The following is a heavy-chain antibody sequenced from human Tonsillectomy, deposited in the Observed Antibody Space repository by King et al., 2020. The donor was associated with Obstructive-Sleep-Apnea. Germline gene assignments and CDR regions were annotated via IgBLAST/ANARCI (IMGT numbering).Heavy chain of an antibody. D-gene: IGHD6-13*01. CDR3: AGERAAGTNCFDP. V-gene: IGHV4-39*07. J-gene: IGHJ5*02. Sequence: QLQESGPGLLKPSETLSLTCTVSGGSIRSSNHYWGWIRQPPGKGLEWIGNMFYSGRTYYKPSLKSRVTISVDTSKNQFSLKLTSVTAADTAVYFCAGERAAGTNCFDPWGQGTLVTVSS. CDR2: MFYSGRT. CDR1: GGSIRSSNHY.